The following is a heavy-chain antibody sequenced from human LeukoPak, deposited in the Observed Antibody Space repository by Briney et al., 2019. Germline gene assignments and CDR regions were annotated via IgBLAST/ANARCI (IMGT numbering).Heavy chain of an antibody. CDR1: GFTFNIYA. J-gene: IGHJ4*02. V-gene: IGHV3-23*01. D-gene: IGHD5-12*01. Sequence: GGSLRLSCAASGFTFNIYAMNWVRQASGEGLEWVSTISGSGSSTYYADSVKGRFTISRDNSKNTLYLQMNSLRAEDTAVYFCAKDQHGYDKPIDYWGQGTLVTVPS. CDR3: AKDQHGYDKPIDY. CDR2: ISGSGSST.